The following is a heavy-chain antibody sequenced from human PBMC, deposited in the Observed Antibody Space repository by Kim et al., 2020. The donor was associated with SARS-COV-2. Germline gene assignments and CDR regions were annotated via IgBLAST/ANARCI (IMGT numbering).Heavy chain of an antibody. V-gene: IGHV1-2*02. CDR3: ASISYDILTGYYYFDY. Sequence: ASVKVSCKASGYTFTGYYMHWVRQAPGQGLEWMGWINPNSGGTNYAQKFQGRVTMTMDTSISTAYMELSRLRSDDTAVYYCASISYDILTGYYYFDYWGQGTLVTVSS. CDR2: INPNSGGT. D-gene: IGHD3-9*01. CDR1: GYTFTGYY. J-gene: IGHJ4*02.